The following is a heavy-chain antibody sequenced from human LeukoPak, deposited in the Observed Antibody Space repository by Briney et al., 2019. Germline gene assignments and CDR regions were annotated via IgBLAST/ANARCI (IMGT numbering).Heavy chain of an antibody. D-gene: IGHD6-13*01. Sequence: GGSLRLSCAASGFTFSNAWMSWVRQAPGKGLEWVGRIKSKTDGGTTDYAAPVKGRFTISRDDSKNTLYLQMNSLKTEDTAVYYCTTGQFRVFRDPRSSFDYWGQGTLVTVSS. CDR3: TTGQFRVFRDPRSSFDY. CDR1: GFTFSNAW. CDR2: IKSKTDGGTT. J-gene: IGHJ4*02. V-gene: IGHV3-15*01.